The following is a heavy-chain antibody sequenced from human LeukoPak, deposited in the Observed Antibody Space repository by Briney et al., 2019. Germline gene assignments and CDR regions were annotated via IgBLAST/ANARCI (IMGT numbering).Heavy chain of an antibody. CDR1: GYTFTGYY. CDR2: INPNSGGT. V-gene: IGHV1-2*06. J-gene: IGHJ4*02. D-gene: IGHD3-22*01. CDR3: ARVLAHDSSGYSWGY. Sequence: ASVKVSCKASGYTFTGYYMHWVRQAPGQGLEWMGRINPNSGGTNYAQKFQGRVTMTRDTSISTAYMELSRLRSDDTAVYYCARVLAHDSSGYSWGYWGQGTLVTVSS.